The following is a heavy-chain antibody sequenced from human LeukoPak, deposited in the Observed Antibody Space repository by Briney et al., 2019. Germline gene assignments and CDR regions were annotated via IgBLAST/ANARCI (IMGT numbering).Heavy chain of an antibody. CDR3: AREGRPEVRGVIIWTDEIDY. CDR2: INSDGSST. V-gene: IGHV3-74*01. D-gene: IGHD3-10*01. Sequence: PGGSLRLSCAASGFTFSSYWMSWVRQAPGKGLVWVSRINSDGSSTSYADSVKGRFTISRDNAKNTLYLQMNSLRAEDTAVYYCAREGRPEVRGVIIWTDEIDYWGQGTLVTVSS. CDR1: GFTFSSYW. J-gene: IGHJ4*02.